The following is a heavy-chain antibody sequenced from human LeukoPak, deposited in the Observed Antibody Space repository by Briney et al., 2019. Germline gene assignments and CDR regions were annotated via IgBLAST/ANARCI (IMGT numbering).Heavy chain of an antibody. CDR1: GGSISSYY. Sequence: SETLSLTCTVSGGSISSYYWSWIRQPPGKGLEWLGYIYYSGSTNYNPSLKSRVTISVDTSKNQFSLKLSSVTAADTAVYYCARAALGSAFDIWGQGTMVTVSS. J-gene: IGHJ3*02. V-gene: IGHV4-59*01. D-gene: IGHD6-13*01. CDR3: ARAALGSAFDI. CDR2: IYYSGST.